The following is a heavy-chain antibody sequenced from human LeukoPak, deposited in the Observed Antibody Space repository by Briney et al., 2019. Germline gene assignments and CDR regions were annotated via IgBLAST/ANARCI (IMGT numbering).Heavy chain of an antibody. Sequence: PSETLSLTCGVFGGSFSGYYWTWLRQPPGKGLEWIGQINHRGSSHYNLSLRSRVTISVDTSKTQFSLKLTSVTAADTAVYYCARDKFCSDTGSCNIGLFDFWGQGALVTVSS. CDR2: INHRGSS. J-gene: IGHJ4*02. V-gene: IGHV4-34*01. CDR1: GGSFSGYY. CDR3: ARDKFCSDTGSCNIGLFDF. D-gene: IGHD2-15*01.